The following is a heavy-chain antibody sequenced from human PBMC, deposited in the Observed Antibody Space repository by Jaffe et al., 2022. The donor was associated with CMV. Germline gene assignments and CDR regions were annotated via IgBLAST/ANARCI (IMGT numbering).Heavy chain of an antibody. CDR2: IWYDGSNK. Sequence: QVQLVESGGGVVQPGRSLRLSCAASGFTFSSYGMHWVRQAPGKGLEWVAVIWYDGSNKYYADSVKGRFTISRDNSKNTLYLQMNSLRAEDTAVYYCARVKSKGYYDSWRVPSQDAFDIWGQGTMVTVSS. D-gene: IGHD3-22*01. CDR1: GFTFSSYG. V-gene: IGHV3-33*08. J-gene: IGHJ3*02. CDR3: ARVKSKGYYDSWRVPSQDAFDI.